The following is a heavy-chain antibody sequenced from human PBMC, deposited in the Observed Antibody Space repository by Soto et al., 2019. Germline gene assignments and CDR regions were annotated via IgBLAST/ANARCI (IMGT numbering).Heavy chain of an antibody. J-gene: IGHJ4*02. CDR1: GFSISNRELG. CDR3: AHNIYGDSARFDY. D-gene: IGHD4-17*01. V-gene: IGHV2-5*02. Sequence: SGPQLVNHTQTLTLPCTFSGFSISNRELGVGWIRQPPGKALEWLGLIYWDDDNRYSPSLKNRLTITKDTSKNQVVLTMTNMDPVDTATYSCAHNIYGDSARFDYWGQGTLVTGSS. CDR2: IYWDDDN.